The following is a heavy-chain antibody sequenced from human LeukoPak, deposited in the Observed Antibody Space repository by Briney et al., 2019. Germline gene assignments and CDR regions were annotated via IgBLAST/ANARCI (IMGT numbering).Heavy chain of an antibody. Sequence: ASVEVSCKASGYTFTNYYIHWVRQAPGQGLEWMGIINPTSGSTAYTQKFQGRVTMTRDTSTSTVYMELSSLRSDDTAVYYCARLGYYYDSLGHYDYWGQGTLVIVSS. D-gene: IGHD3-22*01. CDR2: INPTSGST. CDR3: ARLGYYYDSLGHYDY. V-gene: IGHV1-46*01. CDR1: GYTFTNYY. J-gene: IGHJ4*02.